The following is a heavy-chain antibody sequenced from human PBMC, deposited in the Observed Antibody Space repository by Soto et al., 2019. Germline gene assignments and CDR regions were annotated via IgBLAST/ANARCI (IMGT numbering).Heavy chain of an antibody. J-gene: IGHJ5*02. CDR1: GYTFTSHK. Sequence: QVQLVQSGAEVKKPGASVKVSCKASGYTFTSHKINWVRQATGQGLEWMGWMDPDSGKTAYVQKFHGRVIMTMNTSIGTAYMELNSLITKVTAMYYFAGQHDDYWGGFNWFDPWGQGYLVNVSA. V-gene: IGHV1-8*01. D-gene: IGHD3-3*01. CDR3: AGQHDDYWGGFNWFDP. CDR2: MDPDSGKT.